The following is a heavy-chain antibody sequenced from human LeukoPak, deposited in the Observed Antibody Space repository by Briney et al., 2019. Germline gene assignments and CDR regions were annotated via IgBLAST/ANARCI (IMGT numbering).Heavy chain of an antibody. CDR1: GFTFSSYG. Sequence: GGSLRLSCAASGFTFSSYGMHWVRQAPGKGLEWVAVISYDGSNKYYADSVKGRFTISRDNFKNTLYLQLNGLRTEDTALYYCARESHSSGYAGTFDYWGQGTLVTVSS. D-gene: IGHD3-22*01. V-gene: IGHV3-30*03. CDR3: ARESHSSGYAGTFDY. J-gene: IGHJ4*02. CDR2: ISYDGSNK.